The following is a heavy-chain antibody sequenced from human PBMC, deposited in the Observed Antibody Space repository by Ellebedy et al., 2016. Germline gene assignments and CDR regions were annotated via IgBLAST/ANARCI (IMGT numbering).Heavy chain of an antibody. J-gene: IGHJ4*02. CDR1: GFTFSSYG. D-gene: IGHD1-26*01. V-gene: IGHV3-30*03. Sequence: GGSLRLXXAASGFTFSSYGMHWVRQAPGKGLEWVAVISYDGSNKYYADSVKGRFTISRDNSKNTLYLQMNSLRAEDTAVYYCARGFLWELRSDYFDYWGQGTLVTVSS. CDR3: ARGFLWELRSDYFDY. CDR2: ISYDGSNK.